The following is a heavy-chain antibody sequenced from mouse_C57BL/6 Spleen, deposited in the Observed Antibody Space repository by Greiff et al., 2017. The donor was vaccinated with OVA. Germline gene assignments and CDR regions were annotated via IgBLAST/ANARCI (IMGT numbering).Heavy chain of an antibody. J-gene: IGHJ4*01. CDR3: AREVGGLRGFMDY. D-gene: IGHD1-1*01. Sequence: EVKLVESEGGLVQPGSSMKLSCTASGFTFSDYYMAWVRQVPEKGLEWVANINYDGSSTYYLDSLKSRFIISRDNAKNILYLQMSSLKSEDTATYYCAREVGGLRGFMDYWGQGTSVTVSS. CDR2: INYDGSST. V-gene: IGHV5-16*01. CDR1: GFTFSDYY.